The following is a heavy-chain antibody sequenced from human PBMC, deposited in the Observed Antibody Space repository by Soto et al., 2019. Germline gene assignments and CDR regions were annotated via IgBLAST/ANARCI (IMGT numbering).Heavy chain of an antibody. CDR2: INGDGSGT. J-gene: IGHJ5*02. Sequence: EVQLVESGGGLIQPGGSLRLSCAASGFTFSNYWIHWVRQAPGEGLVWLSRINGDGSGTNYADSVKGRFTISRDNAKNTVYVQMNSLRAEDTAVYHCARGGLRAYWIDPWGQGTLVTVSS. V-gene: IGHV3-74*01. D-gene: IGHD4-17*01. CDR3: ARGGLRAYWIDP. CDR1: GFTFSNYW.